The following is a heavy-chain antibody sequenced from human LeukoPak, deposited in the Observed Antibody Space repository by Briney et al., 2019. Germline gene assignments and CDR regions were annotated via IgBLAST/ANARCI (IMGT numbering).Heavy chain of an antibody. CDR3: AKSAAWYDSSRLAGGDY. J-gene: IGHJ4*02. CDR1: GFTFSSYA. Sequence: GGSLRLSCAASGFTFSSYAMSWVRQAPGKGLEWVSAISGSGGSTYYADYVKGRFTISRDNSKNTLYLQMNSLRAEDTAVYYCAKSAAWYDSSRLAGGDYWGQGTLVTVSS. D-gene: IGHD3-22*01. CDR2: ISGSGGST. V-gene: IGHV3-23*01.